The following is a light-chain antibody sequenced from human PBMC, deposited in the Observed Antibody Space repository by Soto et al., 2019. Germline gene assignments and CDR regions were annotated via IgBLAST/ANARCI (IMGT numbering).Light chain of an antibody. Sequence: DILMTQSPATLSLSPGDRASLSCRGSQSVSSNLAWYQQKPGRAPRLLIYGASTRATGITARFSGSGSGTAFTLTISSLQSEDFAVYYCQQYNNWPLFGQGTKVDIK. CDR3: QQYNNWPL. J-gene: IGKJ1*01. CDR2: GAS. V-gene: IGKV3-15*01. CDR1: QSVSSN.